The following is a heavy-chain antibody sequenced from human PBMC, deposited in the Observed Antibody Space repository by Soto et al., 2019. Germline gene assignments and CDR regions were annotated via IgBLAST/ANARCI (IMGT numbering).Heavy chain of an antibody. D-gene: IGHD3-10*01. Sequence: SETLSLTCTVSGGSISSSSYYWGWIRQPPGKGLEWIGSIYYSGSTYYNPSLKSRVTISVDTSKNQFSLKLSSVTAADTAVYYCARTGYYGSGSYLGWFVPWGQGTLVTVSS. J-gene: IGHJ5*02. CDR3: ARTGYYGSGSYLGWFVP. V-gene: IGHV4-39*01. CDR1: GGSISSSSYY. CDR2: IYYSGST.